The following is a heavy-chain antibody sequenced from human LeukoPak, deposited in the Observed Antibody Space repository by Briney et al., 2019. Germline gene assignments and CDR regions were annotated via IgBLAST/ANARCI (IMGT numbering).Heavy chain of an antibody. V-gene: IGHV3-23*01. CDR1: GFTFSSYA. D-gene: IGHD2-2*02. Sequence: PGGSLRLSCAASGFTFSSYAMSWVRQAPGKGLEWVSAISGSGGSTYHADSVKGWFTISRDNSKNTLYLQMNSLRAEDTAVYYCAKEPVGSVVPAAIFGSWFDPWGQGTLVTVSS. CDR2: ISGSGGST. J-gene: IGHJ5*02. CDR3: AKEPVGSVVPAAIFGSWFDP.